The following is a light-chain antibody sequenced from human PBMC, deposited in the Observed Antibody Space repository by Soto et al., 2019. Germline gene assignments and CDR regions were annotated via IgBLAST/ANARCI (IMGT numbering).Light chain of an antibody. J-gene: IGKJ4*01. CDR2: AAS. CDR3: QQVNGYPREIT. V-gene: IGKV1-39*01. CDR1: QSISSY. Sequence: DIQMTQSPSSLSASVGDRVTITCRASQSISSYLNWYQQKPGKAPKLLIYAASTLQSGVPSRFSGSGSGTDFTLTVSSLQPEVFATYYCQQVNGYPREITFGGGTRVEIK.